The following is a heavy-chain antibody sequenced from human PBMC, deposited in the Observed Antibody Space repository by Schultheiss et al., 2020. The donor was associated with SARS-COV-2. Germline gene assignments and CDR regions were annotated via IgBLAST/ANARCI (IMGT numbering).Heavy chain of an antibody. V-gene: IGHV4-34*01. CDR1: GGSFSGYY. Sequence: ETLSLTCAVYGGSFSGYYWSWICQPPGKGLEWIGEINHSGSTNYNPSLKSRVTISVDTSKNQFSLKLSSVTAADTAVYYCARGLANPYFDYWGQGTLVTVSS. CDR3: ARGLANPYFDY. J-gene: IGHJ4*02. CDR2: INHSGST.